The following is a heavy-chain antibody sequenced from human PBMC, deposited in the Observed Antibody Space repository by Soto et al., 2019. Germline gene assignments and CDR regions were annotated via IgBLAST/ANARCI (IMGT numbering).Heavy chain of an antibody. D-gene: IGHD3-3*01. J-gene: IGHJ4*02. Sequence: QVQLVESGGGVVQPGRSLRLSCAASGFTFSRHTMHWVRQAPGKGLESVAATSDDGSNTYYADSVKGRFTISRDNSKNTLYLQMNSLSSEDTAVHHCAREVYYDFWSGFTTHPYYFDDWGQGTLVTVSS. CDR2: TSDDGSNT. CDR3: AREVYYDFWSGFTTHPYYFDD. V-gene: IGHV3-30-3*01. CDR1: GFTFSRHT.